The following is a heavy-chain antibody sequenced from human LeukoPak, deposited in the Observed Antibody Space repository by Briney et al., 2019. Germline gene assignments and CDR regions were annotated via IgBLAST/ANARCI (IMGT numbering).Heavy chain of an antibody. D-gene: IGHD6-19*01. Sequence: PSETLSLTCTVSGGSISSSSYYWGWIRQPPGKGLEWIGSIYYSWSTYYNPSLKSRVTISVDTSKNQFSLKLSSVTAADTAVYYCARLDGSGWFNFDYWGQGNLVTVSS. CDR1: GGSISSSSYY. J-gene: IGHJ4*02. CDR2: IYYSWST. CDR3: ARLDGSGWFNFDY. V-gene: IGHV4-39*01.